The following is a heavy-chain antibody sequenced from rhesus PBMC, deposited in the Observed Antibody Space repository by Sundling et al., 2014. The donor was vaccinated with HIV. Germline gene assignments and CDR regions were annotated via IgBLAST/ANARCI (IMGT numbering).Heavy chain of an antibody. CDR2: IIPKNGDT. CDR3: ARGRKIFGLITFGFDS. D-gene: IGHD3-3*01. J-gene: IGHJ6*01. Sequence: QVQLVQSGAEVKKPGTSVKLSCKASGYTFTSYYINWVRQVPGQELEWVGYIIPKNGDTGYAQKFQGRITMTRDTSTSTAYMELNSLRSDDTAIYYCARGRKIFGLITFGFDSWGRGVVVSVSS. V-gene: IGHV1-200*01. CDR1: GYTFTSYY.